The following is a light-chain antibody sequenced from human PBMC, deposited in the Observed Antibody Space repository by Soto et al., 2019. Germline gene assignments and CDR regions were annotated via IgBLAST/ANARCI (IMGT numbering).Light chain of an antibody. CDR1: SSDVGGYNY. Sequence: QSVLTQPRSVSGSPGQSVTISCTGASSDVGGYNYVSWYQQHPGKAPKLMIYDVSKRPSGVPDRFSGSKSGNTASLTISGLQAEDEADYHCCSYAGANSLVFGGGPQLTVL. J-gene: IGLJ2*01. CDR2: DVS. CDR3: CSYAGANSLV. V-gene: IGLV2-11*01.